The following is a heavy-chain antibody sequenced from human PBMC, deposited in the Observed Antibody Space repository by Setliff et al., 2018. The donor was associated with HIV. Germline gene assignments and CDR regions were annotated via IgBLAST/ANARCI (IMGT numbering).Heavy chain of an antibody. D-gene: IGHD3-22*01. CDR3: AREYYYDTPNNWFDP. J-gene: IGHJ5*02. Sequence: LSLSCAASGFTFSSYWMHWVRQAPGKGLVWVSHINSDGSTTNYADSVKGRFTISRDNSKNTLYLQMNSLRAEDTAVYYCAREYYYDTPNNWFDPWGQGTLVTVSS. V-gene: IGHV3-74*01. CDR2: INSDGSTT. CDR1: GFTFSSYW.